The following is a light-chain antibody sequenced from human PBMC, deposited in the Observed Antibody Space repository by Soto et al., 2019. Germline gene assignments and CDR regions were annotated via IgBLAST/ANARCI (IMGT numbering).Light chain of an antibody. CDR3: QQHNSYPRT. J-gene: IGKJ4*01. Sequence: IQLTPSPSTLSASVGARVTITCRASRSISNWLAWYQQRPGIAPKLLIFDASILQSGVPSRFSGSGSGTDFTLTISSLQPEDFATYYCQQHNSYPRTFGGGTKVDIK. V-gene: IGKV1-5*01. CDR2: DAS. CDR1: RSISNW.